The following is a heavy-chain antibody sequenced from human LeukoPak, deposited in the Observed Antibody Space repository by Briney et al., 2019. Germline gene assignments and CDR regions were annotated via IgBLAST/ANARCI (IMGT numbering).Heavy chain of an antibody. Sequence: GRSLRLSCAASGFTFSSYAMHWVRQAPGKGLEWVAVISYDGSNKYYADSVKGRFTISRDNSKNTLYLQVNSLRAEDTAVYYCARDQASSWYPIDYWGQGTLVTVSS. V-gene: IGHV3-30-3*01. CDR2: ISYDGSNK. D-gene: IGHD6-13*01. J-gene: IGHJ4*02. CDR1: GFTFSSYA. CDR3: ARDQASSWYPIDY.